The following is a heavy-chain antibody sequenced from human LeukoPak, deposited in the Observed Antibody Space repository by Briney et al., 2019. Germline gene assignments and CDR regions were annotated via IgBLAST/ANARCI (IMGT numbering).Heavy chain of an antibody. CDR3: AKGERVVVVQADSCYFQH. Sequence: ASVKVSCKASGYTFTSYGNSWVRQAPGQGLEWVGWMSAYNGNTNYAQKLQGRVTMTTDTSTSTAYMELRSLRSADTAVYYGAKGERVVVVQADSCYFQHWGQGTLVTVSS. CDR2: MSAYNGNT. V-gene: IGHV1-18*01. J-gene: IGHJ1*01. D-gene: IGHD2-2*01. CDR1: GYTFTSYG.